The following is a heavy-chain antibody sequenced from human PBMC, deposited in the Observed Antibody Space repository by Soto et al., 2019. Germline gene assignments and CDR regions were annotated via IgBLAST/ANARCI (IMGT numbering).Heavy chain of an antibody. J-gene: IGHJ6*02. D-gene: IGHD3-10*01. CDR2: IVPIVNIA. CDR3: ARSGGSGRYYYYYGMDV. CDR1: GGTFSSYT. Sequence: QVQLVQSGAEVKEPGSSVKVSCKASGGTFSSYTFSWVRQAPGQGLEWMGRIVPIVNIANYAQKFQGRGTITADKATSTAYLELSSLKSEDTAVYYCARSGGSGRYYYYYGMDVWGQGTTVAVSS. V-gene: IGHV1-69*02.